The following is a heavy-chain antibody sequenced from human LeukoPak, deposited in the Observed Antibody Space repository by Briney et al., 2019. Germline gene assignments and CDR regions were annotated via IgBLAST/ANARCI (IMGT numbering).Heavy chain of an antibody. CDR2: ITHSGSA. CDR1: GGSFSGYY. Sequence: SETLSLTCAVYGGSFSGYYWSWIRQPPGKGLEWIGEITHSGSANSNPSLKSRVTISVDTSKNQFSLKLSSVTAADTAVYHCARGRRVPAAPYYYYGMDVWGQGTTVTVSS. V-gene: IGHV4-34*01. J-gene: IGHJ6*02. CDR3: ARGRRVPAAPYYYYGMDV. D-gene: IGHD2-2*01.